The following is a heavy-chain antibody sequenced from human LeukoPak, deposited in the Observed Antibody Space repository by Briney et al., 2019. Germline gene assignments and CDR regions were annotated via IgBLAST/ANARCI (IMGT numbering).Heavy chain of an antibody. V-gene: IGHV4-39*01. CDR1: GGSISGSSYY. J-gene: IGHJ4*02. Sequence: PSETLSLTCTVSGGSISGSSYYWGWIRQPPGKGLEWIGSIYYSGSTYYNPSLKSRVTISVDTSKNQFSLKLSSVTAADTAVYYCARRRDGYNSMAYYFDYWGQGTLVTVSS. D-gene: IGHD5-24*01. CDR2: IYYSGST. CDR3: ARRRDGYNSMAYYFDY.